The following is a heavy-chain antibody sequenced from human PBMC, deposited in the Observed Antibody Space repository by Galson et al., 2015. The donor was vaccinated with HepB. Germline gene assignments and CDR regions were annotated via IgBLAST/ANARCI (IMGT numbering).Heavy chain of an antibody. Sequence: SLRLSCAASGFTFSSYSMNWVRQAPGKGLEWVSSISSSSSYIYYADSVKGRFTISRDNAKNTLYLQMNSLRAEDTAVYYCAREARPTVTCDYWGQGTLVTVSS. CDR3: AREARPTVTCDY. CDR1: GFTFSSYS. V-gene: IGHV3-21*01. J-gene: IGHJ4*02. D-gene: IGHD4-17*01. CDR2: ISSSSSYI.